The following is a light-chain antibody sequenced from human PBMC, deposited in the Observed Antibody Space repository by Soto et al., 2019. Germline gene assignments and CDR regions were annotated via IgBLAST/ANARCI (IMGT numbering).Light chain of an antibody. Sequence: EIVLTQSPATLSLSPGERATLSCRASQSVSNSLAWYQQKPGQAPRLLIYDASSRATGIPARFSGSGSGTDFTLTISSLEPEDFAVYYCQQRSNWPPLTFGGGTKVEIQ. J-gene: IGKJ4*01. CDR1: QSVSNS. CDR3: QQRSNWPPLT. V-gene: IGKV3-11*01. CDR2: DAS.